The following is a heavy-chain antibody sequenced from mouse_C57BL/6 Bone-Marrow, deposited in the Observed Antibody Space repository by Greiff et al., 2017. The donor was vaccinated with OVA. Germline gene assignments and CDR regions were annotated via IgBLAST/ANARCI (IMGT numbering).Heavy chain of an antibody. V-gene: IGHV1-54*01. J-gene: IGHJ3*01. CDR3: ARWGTAQATSWFAY. CDR1: GYAFTNYL. CDR2: INPGSGGT. D-gene: IGHD3-2*02. Sequence: QVQLQQSGAELVRPGTSVKVSCKASGYAFTNYLIEWVKQRPGQGLEWIGVINPGSGGTNYNEKFKGKATLTADKSSSTAYMQLSSLTSEYSAVYFCARWGTAQATSWFAYWGQGTLVTVSA.